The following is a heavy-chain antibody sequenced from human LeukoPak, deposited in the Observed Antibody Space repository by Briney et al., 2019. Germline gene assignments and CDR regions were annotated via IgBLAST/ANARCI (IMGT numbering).Heavy chain of an antibody. CDR1: GFSVSYNY. D-gene: IGHD6-13*01. J-gene: IGHJ4*02. Sequence: PGGSLRLSCAASGFSVSYNYMSWVRQAPGKGLEWVSVIYSGDNTCYADSVKGRFTISRDSSTNTLYLQMNNLRAEDTAVYYCARGSGYSSSWYDYWGQGTLVTVSS. V-gene: IGHV3-66*01. CDR3: ARGSGYSSSWYDY. CDR2: IYSGDNT.